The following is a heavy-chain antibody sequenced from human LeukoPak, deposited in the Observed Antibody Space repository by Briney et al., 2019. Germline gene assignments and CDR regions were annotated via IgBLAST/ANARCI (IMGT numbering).Heavy chain of an antibody. CDR3: AGRGASSLGTAMKIDY. J-gene: IGHJ4*02. CDR1: GGSFSGYY. Sequence: SETLSLTCAVYGGSFSGYYWSWIRQPPGKGLEWIGEINHSGSTNYNPSLKSRVTISVDTSKNQFSLKLSSVTAADTAVYYCAGRGASSLGTAMKIDYWGQGTLVTVSS. CDR2: INHSGST. V-gene: IGHV4-34*01. D-gene: IGHD1-26*01.